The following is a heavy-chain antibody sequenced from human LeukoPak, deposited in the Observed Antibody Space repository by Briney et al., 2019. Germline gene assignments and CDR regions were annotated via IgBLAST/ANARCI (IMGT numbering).Heavy chain of an antibody. CDR3: AKASSGSALFDY. D-gene: IGHD6-19*01. V-gene: IGHV3-30*18. Sequence: GGSLRLSCAASGFSFRNYGIHWVRQAPGKGLEWVAVISYDGNNKYYADSVKGRFTISRDNSKNTLYLQMNSLRAEDTAVYYCAKASSGSALFDYWGHGTLVTASS. J-gene: IGHJ4*01. CDR2: ISYDGNNK. CDR1: GFSFRNYG.